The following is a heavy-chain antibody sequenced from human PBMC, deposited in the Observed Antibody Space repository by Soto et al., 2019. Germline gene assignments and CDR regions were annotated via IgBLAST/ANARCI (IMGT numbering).Heavy chain of an antibody. J-gene: IGHJ4*02. V-gene: IGHV1-69*01. D-gene: IGHD3-22*01. CDR1: GGIFSSYA. Sequence: QEQLVQSGAEVKKPGSSVKVSCKASGGIFSSYAISCVRQAPGQGLEWMGGIIPIVGTANYAQKFQGRVTITADESTNTAYMDLSSLKSEDTAIYYCARGGSGYVWFNEFWGQGTLVTVSS. CDR2: IIPIVGTA. CDR3: ARGGSGYVWFNEF.